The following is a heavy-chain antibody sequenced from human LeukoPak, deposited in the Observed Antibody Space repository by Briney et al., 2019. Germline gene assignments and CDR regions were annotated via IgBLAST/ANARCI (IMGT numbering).Heavy chain of an antibody. D-gene: IGHD6-13*01. V-gene: IGHV4-59*01. CDR3: ARGGSSSSLNHFDY. CDR1: GGSISSYY. Sequence: PSETLSLTCIVSGGSISSYYWSWIRQPPGEKREWIGYIYYSGSTNYNPSLKSRVTMSVDRSKNQFSLNLSSVTTADTAVYYCARGGSSSSLNHFDYWGQGTLVTVSS. J-gene: IGHJ4*02. CDR2: IYYSGST.